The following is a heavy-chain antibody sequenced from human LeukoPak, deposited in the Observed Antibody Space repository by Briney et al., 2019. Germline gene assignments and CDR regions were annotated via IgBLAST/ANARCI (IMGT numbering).Heavy chain of an antibody. D-gene: IGHD6-13*01. CDR1: GGSVSNGNYY. V-gene: IGHV4-61*01. Sequence: PSETLSLTCTVSGGSVSNGNYYWSWLRQPPGKALEWIGYIYYSGSTNYNPSLKSRVTKSVGTSKNQFSLKLSSVTAADTAVYYCARGIEKQQLEEYFYDYWGQGILVTVSS. J-gene: IGHJ4*02. CDR2: IYYSGST. CDR3: ARGIEKQQLEEYFYDY.